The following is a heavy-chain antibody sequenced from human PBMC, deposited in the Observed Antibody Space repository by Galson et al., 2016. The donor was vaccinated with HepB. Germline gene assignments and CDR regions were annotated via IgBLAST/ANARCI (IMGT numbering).Heavy chain of an antibody. J-gene: IGHJ4*02. D-gene: IGHD6-19*01. V-gene: IGHV3-74*01. CDR1: GITFSIYW. CDR2: ITGDGSTI. Sequence: LRLSCAASGITFSIYWMQWVRQAPGKGLVWVSRITGDGSTIRYADSVKGRFTISRDNAKNTVYLEMNGLRAEDTAVYYCTTDHSGNAVGYWGQGTLVTVSS. CDR3: TTDHSGNAVGY.